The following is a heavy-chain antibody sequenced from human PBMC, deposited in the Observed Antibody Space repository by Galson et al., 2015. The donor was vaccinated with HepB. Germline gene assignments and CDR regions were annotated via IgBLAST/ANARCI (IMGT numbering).Heavy chain of an antibody. D-gene: IGHD1-7*01. CDR1: GFTFNNYG. CDR2: ISYDGSNK. CDR3: AKDHGWNYEYFDL. J-gene: IGHJ2*01. Sequence: SLRLSCAASGFTFNNYGMHWVRQAPGKGLQWVAFISYDGSNKHYEDSVKGRFDISRDNSKNTLHLQVNSLRGEDTAMYYCAKDHGWNYEYFDLWGRGTLVTVSS. V-gene: IGHV3-30*18.